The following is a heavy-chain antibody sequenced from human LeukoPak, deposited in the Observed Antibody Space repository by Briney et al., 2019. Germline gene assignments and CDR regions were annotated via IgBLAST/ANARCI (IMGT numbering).Heavy chain of an antibody. CDR1: GFTFSSYW. CDR3: ANYGSGSSLDY. J-gene: IGHJ4*02. CDR2: IKQDGSEK. D-gene: IGHD3-10*01. V-gene: IGHV3-7*01. Sequence: GGSLRLSCAASGFTFSSYWMSWVRQAPGKGLEWVANIKQDGSEKYYVDSVKGRFTISRDNAKNSLYLQMNSLRAEDTAVYYCANYGSGSSLDYWGQGTLVTVSS.